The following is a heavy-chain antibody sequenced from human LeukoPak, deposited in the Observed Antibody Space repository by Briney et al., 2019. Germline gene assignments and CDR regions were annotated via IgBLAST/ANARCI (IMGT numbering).Heavy chain of an antibody. D-gene: IGHD6-13*01. J-gene: IGHJ4*02. CDR3: ARAGSSWTIPFDY. V-gene: IGHV1-2*02. CDR1: GYTFTGDY. CDR2: INPNTGGA. Sequence: ASVKVSCKASGYTFTGDYMYWVRQAPGQGLEWMGWINPNTGGAKSAQKFQGRVTMTRDTSINTAYMELSSLISDDTAVFYCARAGSSWTIPFDYWGQGTLVTVSS.